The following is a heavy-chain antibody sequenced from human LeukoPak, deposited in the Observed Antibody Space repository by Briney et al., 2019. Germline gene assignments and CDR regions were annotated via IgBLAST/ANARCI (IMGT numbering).Heavy chain of an antibody. CDR3: ARHDYSDYGPFDC. V-gene: IGHV4-39*01. Sequence: SETLSLTCTLSGGSLCSGVYYWGWARQPPGKGLGCIGTIYYSGSTYYNTAFKSPVTISIAMSNNQFSLKLNSVTAADTAVELCARHDYSDYGPFDCWGQGTLVTVSS. CDR1: GGSLCSGVYY. J-gene: IGHJ4*02. CDR2: IYYSGST. D-gene: IGHD4-11*01.